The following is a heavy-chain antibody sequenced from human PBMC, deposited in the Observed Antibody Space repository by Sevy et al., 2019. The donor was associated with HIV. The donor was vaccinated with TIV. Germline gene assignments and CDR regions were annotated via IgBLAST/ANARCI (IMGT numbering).Heavy chain of an antibody. Sequence: GGSLRLSCAASGFTFSSYTMTWVRQAPGKGLEWVSSISATGMTTYYADSVKGRFTISRVNSKNTLYLQMNSLRAEDTAIYYCAKDGRENFLNWFDPWGQGTLVTVSS. J-gene: IGHJ5*02. D-gene: IGHD1-26*01. CDR3: AKDGRENFLNWFDP. CDR2: ISATGMTT. CDR1: GFTFSSYT. V-gene: IGHV3-23*01.